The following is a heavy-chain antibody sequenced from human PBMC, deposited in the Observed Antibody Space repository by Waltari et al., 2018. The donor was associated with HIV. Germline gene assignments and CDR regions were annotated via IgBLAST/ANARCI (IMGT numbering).Heavy chain of an antibody. V-gene: IGHV4-38-2*02. D-gene: IGHD3-22*01. Sequence: QVQLQESGPGLVKPSETLSLTCTVSGYSISSGYYWGWIRQPPGKGLEWIGSIYHSGSTYYNPSLKSRVTISVDTSKNQFSLKLSSVTAADTAVYYCVRVAYYYDSSGYFNWFDPWGQGTLVTVSS. CDR1: GYSISSGYY. J-gene: IGHJ5*02. CDR2: IYHSGST. CDR3: VRVAYYYDSSGYFNWFDP.